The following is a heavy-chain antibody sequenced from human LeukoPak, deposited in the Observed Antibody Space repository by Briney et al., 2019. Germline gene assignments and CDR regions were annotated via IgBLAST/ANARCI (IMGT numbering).Heavy chain of an antibody. CDR3: TRRPYFDY. J-gene: IGHJ4*02. V-gene: IGHV1-18*04. Sequence: ASVKVSCKASGYTFTSYYMHWVRQAPGQGLEWMGWTSSYTGITNYAQHLQDRVTMTTDTSTSTAYMELRSLRSDDTATYYCTRRPYFDYWGQGTLVTVSS. CDR1: GYTFTSYY. CDR2: TSSYTGIT.